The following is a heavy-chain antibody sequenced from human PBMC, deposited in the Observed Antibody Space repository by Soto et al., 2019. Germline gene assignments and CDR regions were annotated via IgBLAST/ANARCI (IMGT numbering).Heavy chain of an antibody. CDR1: GYTFTGYY. D-gene: IGHD3-16*02. Sequence: QVQLVQSGAEVEESGASVKVSCKASGYTFTGYYIHWVRQAPGQGLEWVGEISPKSGGTRYAEKFQGRVTMTKDTSISTVYMELSNLSPDDTAVYYCGRGRSGEVVVFYWGQGTLVTVHS. CDR2: ISPKSGGT. CDR3: GRGRSGEVVVFY. V-gene: IGHV1-2*02. J-gene: IGHJ4*02.